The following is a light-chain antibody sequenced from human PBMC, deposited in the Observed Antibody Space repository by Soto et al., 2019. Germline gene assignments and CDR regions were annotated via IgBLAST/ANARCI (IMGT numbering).Light chain of an antibody. CDR1: QSVSSN. V-gene: IGKV3-15*01. J-gene: IGKJ5*01. Sequence: EIVMTQSPATLSVSPGERATLSCRASQSVSSNLAWYQQKPGQAPRLLIYGAYTRATGIQARFSGSGSGTDFTLTIRSLQPEDFATYYCKQSYSTPITFGQGTRLEIK. CDR3: KQSYSTPIT. CDR2: GAY.